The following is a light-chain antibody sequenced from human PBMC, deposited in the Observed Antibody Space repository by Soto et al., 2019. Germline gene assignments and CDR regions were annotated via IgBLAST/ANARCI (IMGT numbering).Light chain of an antibody. J-gene: IGKJ1*01. CDR3: QQYGNSFVG. CDR2: GAS. V-gene: IGKV3-20*01. Sequence: EIVLTQSPGTLSLSPGERATLSCSASQSVSSTYLAWYQHRPGQAPRLLIYGASSRATGIPDRFSGSGSGTDFTLIISRLEPEAFAVYYCQQYGNSFVGFGQGTKVEIK. CDR1: QSVSSTY.